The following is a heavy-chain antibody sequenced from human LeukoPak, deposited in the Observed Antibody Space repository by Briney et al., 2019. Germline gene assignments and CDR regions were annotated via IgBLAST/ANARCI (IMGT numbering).Heavy chain of an antibody. CDR2: INPNSGGT. CDR3: ARDRYDEEFLWFGETGDTFDI. J-gene: IGHJ3*02. Sequence: GASVKVSCKASGYTFTGYYMHRVRQAPGQGLEWMGCINPNSGGTNYAQKFQGRVTMTRDTSISTPYMEQSTLRDASTAVYLCARDRYDEEFLWFGETGDTFDIWGQGTMVTVSS. CDR1: GYTFTGYY. V-gene: IGHV1-2*02. D-gene: IGHD3-10*01.